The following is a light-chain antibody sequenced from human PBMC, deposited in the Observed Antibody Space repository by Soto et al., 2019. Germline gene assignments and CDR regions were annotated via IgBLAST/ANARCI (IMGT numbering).Light chain of an antibody. CDR3: QQSYSTPPT. Sequence: DIQMTQSPSSLSASVGDRVTITCRASQSISSYLNWYQQKPGKAPKLLIYAASILQSGVPSRFSVSGSGTDFTLTISSLQPEYFATYYCQQSYSTPPTFGQGTKVEIK. V-gene: IGKV1-39*01. CDR2: AAS. J-gene: IGKJ1*01. CDR1: QSISSY.